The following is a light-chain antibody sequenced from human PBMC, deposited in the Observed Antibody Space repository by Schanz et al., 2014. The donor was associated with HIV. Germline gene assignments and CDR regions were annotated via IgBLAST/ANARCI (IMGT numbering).Light chain of an antibody. J-gene: IGKJ3*01. Sequence: EIVLTQSPATLSLSPGERATLSCRASQSVSSYLAWYQQKPGQAPRLLIYDASNRATGIPARFSGSGSGTDFTLTISSLEPEDFAVYYCQHYGSSFGPGTKVDIK. CDR3: QHYGSS. CDR2: DAS. CDR1: QSVSSY. V-gene: IGKV3-11*01.